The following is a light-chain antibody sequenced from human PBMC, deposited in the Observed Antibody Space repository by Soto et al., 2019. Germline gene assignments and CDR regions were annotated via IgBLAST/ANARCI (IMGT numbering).Light chain of an antibody. J-gene: IGKJ1*01. Sequence: DIQMTQSPSTLSASVGDRITISCRASQSVSGWLAWYQQKPGKAPKLLIYKASSLETGVPSRFSGSRSGTEFTLTISSLQPDDFATYFCQQYNSYPWTFGQGTKVDIK. CDR3: QQYNSYPWT. CDR2: KAS. V-gene: IGKV1-5*03. CDR1: QSVSGW.